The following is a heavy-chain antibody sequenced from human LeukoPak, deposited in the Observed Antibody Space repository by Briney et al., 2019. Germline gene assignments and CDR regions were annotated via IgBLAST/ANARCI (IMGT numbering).Heavy chain of an antibody. J-gene: IGHJ4*02. D-gene: IGHD3-10*01. CDR2: ISWNSGSI. CDR3: AKAEMVRGAPFTY. CDR1: GFTFDDYA. Sequence: PGGSLRLSCAASGFTFDDYAMHWVRQAPGKGLEWVSGISWNSGSIGYADSVKGRFTISRDNAENSLYLQMNSLRAEDTALYYCAKAEMVRGAPFTYWGQGTLVTVSS. V-gene: IGHV3-9*01.